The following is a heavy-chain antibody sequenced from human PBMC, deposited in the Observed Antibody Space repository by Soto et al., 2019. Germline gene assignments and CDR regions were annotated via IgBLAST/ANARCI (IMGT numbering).Heavy chain of an antibody. J-gene: IGHJ4*02. CDR1: GYTFTSYG. D-gene: IGHD3-3*01. V-gene: IGHV1-18*01. CDR3: ARTIPTAGLRFLEWLSVVAATPSMFDY. Sequence: GASVKVSCKASGYTFTSYGISWVRQAPGQGLEWMGWISAYNGNTNYAQKLQGRVTMTTDTSTSTAYMELRSLRSDDTAVYYCARTIPTAGLRFLEWLSVVAATPSMFDYWGQGTLVTVSS. CDR2: ISAYNGNT.